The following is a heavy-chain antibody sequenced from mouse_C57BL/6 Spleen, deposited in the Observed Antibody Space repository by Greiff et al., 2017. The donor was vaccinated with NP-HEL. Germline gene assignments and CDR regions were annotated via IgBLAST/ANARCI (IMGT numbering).Heavy chain of an antibody. D-gene: IGHD2-3*01. V-gene: IGHV1-64*01. Sequence: LQQPGAELVKPGASVKLSCKASGYTFTSYWMHWVKQRPGQGLEWIGMIHPNSGSTNYNEKFKSKATLTVDKSSSTAYMQLSSLTSEDSAVYYCAKGDGNWYFDVWGTGTTVTVSS. CDR1: GYTFTSYW. CDR3: AKGDGNWYFDV. CDR2: IHPNSGST. J-gene: IGHJ1*03.